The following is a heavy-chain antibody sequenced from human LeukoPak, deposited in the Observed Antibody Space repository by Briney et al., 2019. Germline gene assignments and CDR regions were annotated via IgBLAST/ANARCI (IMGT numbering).Heavy chain of an antibody. Sequence: ASVKVSCKASGYTFTGYYMHWVRQAPGQGLEWMGRINPNSGGTNYAQKFQGRVTMTRDTSISTAYMELSRLRSDDTAVYYCARDIHPGFIVVSPGYWGQGTLVTVSS. CDR1: GYTFTGYY. CDR2: INPNSGGT. J-gene: IGHJ4*02. V-gene: IGHV1-2*06. CDR3: ARDIHPGFIVVSPGY. D-gene: IGHD3-16*02.